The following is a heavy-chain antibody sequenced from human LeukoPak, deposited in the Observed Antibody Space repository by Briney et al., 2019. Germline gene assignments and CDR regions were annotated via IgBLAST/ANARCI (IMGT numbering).Heavy chain of an antibody. CDR2: LIENGATT. CDR3: AKEGFDS. CDR1: GFTFSSHA. V-gene: IGHV3-23*01. J-gene: IGHJ4*02. Sequence: GGSLRLSCAASGFTFSSHAMSWVRRAPGKGLEWVSGLIENGATTYYADSVKGRFTISRDNSRNTMYLQMNSLRVEDTAVYYCAKEGFDSWGQGTLVTVSS.